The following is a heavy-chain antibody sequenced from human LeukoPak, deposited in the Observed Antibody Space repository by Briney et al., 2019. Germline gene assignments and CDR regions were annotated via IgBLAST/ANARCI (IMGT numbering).Heavy chain of an antibody. CDR3: AREESSSPYYYYGMDV. J-gene: IGHJ6*02. Sequence: GASVKVSCKASGYTFTCYYMHWVRQAPGQGLEWMGGINPSSGGTNYVQKFQGGVSMTRDTSISTAYMELSRLRSDATAVYYCAREESSSPYYYYGMDVWGQGTTVTVSS. CDR2: INPSSGGT. CDR1: GYTFTCYY. D-gene: IGHD6-6*01. V-gene: IGHV1-2*02.